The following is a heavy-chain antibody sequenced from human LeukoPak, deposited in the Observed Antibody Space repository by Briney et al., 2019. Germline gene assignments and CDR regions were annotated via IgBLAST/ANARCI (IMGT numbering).Heavy chain of an antibody. D-gene: IGHD1-26*01. CDR2: ISAYNGNT. V-gene: IGHV1-18*01. CDR1: GYTFTSYG. Sequence: GASVKVSCKASGYTFTSYGISWVRQAPGQGLEWMGWISAYNGNTNYAQKLQGRVTMTTDTSTSTAYMELRSLRSDDTAVYYCARGIVGATLRVRPPLNFDYWGQGTLVTVSS. CDR3: ARGIVGATLRVRPPLNFDY. J-gene: IGHJ4*02.